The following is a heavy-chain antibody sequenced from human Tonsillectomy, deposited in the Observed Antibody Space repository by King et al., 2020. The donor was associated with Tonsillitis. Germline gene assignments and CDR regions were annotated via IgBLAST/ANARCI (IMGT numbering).Heavy chain of an antibody. J-gene: IGHJ3*02. CDR1: GFTFSDHY. Sequence: VQLVQSGGGLVQPGGSLRLSCAASGFTFSDHYMDWVRQAPGKGLEWVGRSRNKANSYTTEYAASVKGRFTISRDDSKNSLYLQMNSLKIEDTAVYYCTRDGDYLAFDTWGQGTMVTVSS. V-gene: IGHV3-72*01. CDR3: TRDGDYLAFDT. D-gene: IGHD4-17*01. CDR2: SRNKANSYTT.